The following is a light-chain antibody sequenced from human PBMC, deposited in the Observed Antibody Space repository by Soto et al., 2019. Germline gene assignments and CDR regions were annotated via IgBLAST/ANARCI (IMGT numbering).Light chain of an antibody. V-gene: IGKV3D-15*01. CDR1: QSINSN. CDR2: GAS. CDR3: QQYNIWPPELS. J-gene: IGKJ4*01. Sequence: EIVMTQSPATLSVSPGESATLSCRASQSINSNLAWYQQKPGQAPRLLIYGASTRARGIPVSFSGSGSGTEFTLTISSLLSEDFAVYYCQQYNIWPPELSFGGGTKVDIK.